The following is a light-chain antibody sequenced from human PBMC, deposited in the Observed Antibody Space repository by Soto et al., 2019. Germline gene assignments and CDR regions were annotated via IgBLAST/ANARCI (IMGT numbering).Light chain of an antibody. CDR1: SGSVSTSSY. CDR3: VLYMGSGIWV. CDR2: RTN. J-gene: IGLJ3*02. Sequence: QAVVTQEPSFSVSPGGTVTLTCGLSSGSVSTSSYPSWYQQTPGQAPRTLIYRTNTRSSGVPDRFSGSILGNKAALTITGAQADDESDYYCVLYMGSGIWVFSGGTKVTVL. V-gene: IGLV8-61*01.